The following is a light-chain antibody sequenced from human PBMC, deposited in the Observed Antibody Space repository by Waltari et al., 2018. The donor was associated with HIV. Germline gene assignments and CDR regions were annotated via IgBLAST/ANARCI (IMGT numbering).Light chain of an antibody. CDR3: CSYAGSSFYV. J-gene: IGLJ1*01. CDR1: SSDVGPYNY. V-gene: IGLV2-11*01. Sequence: QSALTQPRSVSGSPGQSVTIPCTGTSSDVGPYNYVSWYQQHPGKAPKLILYDVSKRPSGVPDRFSGSKSGNTASLTISGLRVEDEVDYYCCSYAGSSFYVFGTGTQVTVL. CDR2: DVS.